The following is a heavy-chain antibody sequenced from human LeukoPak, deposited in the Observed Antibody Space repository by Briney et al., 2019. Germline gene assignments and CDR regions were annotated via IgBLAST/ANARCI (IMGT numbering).Heavy chain of an antibody. Sequence: PGGSLRLSCAASGFTFSNYVIHWVRQAPGKGLEWVSYISSSGSTIYYADSVKGRFTISRDNAKNSLYLQMNSLRAEDTAVYYCARFSTYYDFWSGPRPDDAFDIWGQGTMVTVSS. CDR2: ISSSGSTI. J-gene: IGHJ3*02. CDR3: ARFSTYYDFWSGPRPDDAFDI. V-gene: IGHV3-48*04. CDR1: GFTFSNYV. D-gene: IGHD3-3*01.